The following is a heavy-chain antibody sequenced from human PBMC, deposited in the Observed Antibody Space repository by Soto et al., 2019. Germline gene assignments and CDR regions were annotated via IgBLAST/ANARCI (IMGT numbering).Heavy chain of an antibody. D-gene: IGHD3-22*01. Sequence: EVQLLESGGGLVQPGGSLRLSCAASGFTFRSYAMSWVRQAPGKGLEWVSAISGSGGSTYYADSVKGRFTISRDNSQHSLYLQMNSLRAEDTAVYYCAKGIVYYYDSSGYFAYWGQGTLVTVSA. CDR3: AKGIVYYYDSSGYFAY. CDR1: GFTFRSYA. CDR2: ISGSGGST. V-gene: IGHV3-23*01. J-gene: IGHJ4*02.